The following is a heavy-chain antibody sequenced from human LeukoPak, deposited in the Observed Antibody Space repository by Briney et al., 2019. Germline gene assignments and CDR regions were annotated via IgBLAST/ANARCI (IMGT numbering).Heavy chain of an antibody. CDR2: IYYSGNT. CDR1: GDSLSSGSYY. J-gene: IGHJ6*03. CDR3: ARGVVTQRYYMDV. Sequence: PSETLSLTCTVSGDSLSSGSYYWTWIRQTAGKGLEWIGRIYYSGNTNYNPSLRSRFTISVDTSKNQFSLNIYSLTAADTAVYFCARGVVTQRYYMDVWGKGTTVTVSS. D-gene: IGHD3-22*01. V-gene: IGHV4-61*02.